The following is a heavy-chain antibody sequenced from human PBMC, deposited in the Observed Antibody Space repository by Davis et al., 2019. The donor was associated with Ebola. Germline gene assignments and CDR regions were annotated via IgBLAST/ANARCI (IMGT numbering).Heavy chain of an antibody. V-gene: IGHV5-51*01. J-gene: IGHJ3*02. Sequence: GGSLRLSCKASGYTFTRYWIVWVRQMPGKGLEWMGIIYPGDSDTRYSPSFLGQVIFSADKSISTAYLQWSSLKASDTAIYYCASLRRSITGFDDGYDIWGQGTMVTVSS. CDR2: IYPGDSDT. D-gene: IGHD3-9*01. CDR3: ASLRRSITGFDDGYDI. CDR1: GYTFTRYW.